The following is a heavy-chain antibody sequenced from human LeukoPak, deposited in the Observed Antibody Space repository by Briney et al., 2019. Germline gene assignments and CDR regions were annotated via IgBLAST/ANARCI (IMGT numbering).Heavy chain of an antibody. CDR2: IKSDGSST. J-gene: IGHJ4*02. Sequence: GGSLRLSCAASGFTFSNSWMHWVRQAPGKGLVWVSRIKSDGSSTSYADSVKGRFTISRDNSKNTLYLQMNSLRAEDTAVYYCARDAMVYAVDYWGQGTLVTVSS. CDR3: ARDAMVYAVDY. D-gene: IGHD2-8*01. V-gene: IGHV3-74*01. CDR1: GFTFSNSW.